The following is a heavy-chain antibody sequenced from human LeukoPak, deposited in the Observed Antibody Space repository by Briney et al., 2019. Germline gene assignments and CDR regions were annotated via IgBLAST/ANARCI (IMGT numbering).Heavy chain of an antibody. D-gene: IGHD2-21*02. J-gene: IGHJ4*02. V-gene: IGHV4-4*02. CDR2: IFHSGST. CDR1: GGSISSHNW. Sequence: KPSETLSLTCAVSGGSISSHNWWSWVRQPPGKGLEWIAEIFHSGSTNYNPSLKSRVTISVDTSKNQFSLKLSSVTAADTAVYYCARGGYCGGDCYFYYWGQGTLVTVSS. CDR3: ARGGYCGGDCYFYY.